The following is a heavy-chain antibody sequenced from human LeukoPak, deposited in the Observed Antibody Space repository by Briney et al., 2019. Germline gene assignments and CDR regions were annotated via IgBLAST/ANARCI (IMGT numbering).Heavy chain of an antibody. CDR1: GFTFSSYW. Sequence: GGSLRLSCAASGFTFSSYWMSWVRQAPGKGLEWVANIKHDGSEKYYLDSVKGRFTISRDNAKNSLYLQMNSLRADDTAVYYCARAYYDSSGYYYVYFDYWGQGTLVTVSS. CDR3: ARAYYDSSGYYYVYFDY. J-gene: IGHJ4*02. D-gene: IGHD3-22*01. V-gene: IGHV3-7*01. CDR2: IKHDGSEK.